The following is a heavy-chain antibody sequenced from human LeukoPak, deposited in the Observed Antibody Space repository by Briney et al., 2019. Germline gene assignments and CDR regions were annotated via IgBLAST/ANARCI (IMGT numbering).Heavy chain of an antibody. CDR1: GGSISSYY. CDR3: ARGSYYDFWSGPALYYYYYMDV. D-gene: IGHD3-3*01. V-gene: IGHV4-59*01. Sequence: SETLSLTCTVSGGSISSYYWSWIRQPPGKGLEWIGYIYYSGGTNYNPSLKSRVTISVDTSKNQFSLKLSSVTAADTAVYYCARGSYYDFWSGPALYYYYYMDVWGKGTTVTVSS. J-gene: IGHJ6*03. CDR2: IYYSGGT.